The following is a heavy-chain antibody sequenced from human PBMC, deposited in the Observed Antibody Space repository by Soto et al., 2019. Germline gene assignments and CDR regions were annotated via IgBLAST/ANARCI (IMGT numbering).Heavy chain of an antibody. CDR2: IIPIFGTA. J-gene: IGHJ6*02. Sequence: SVKVSCKASGGTFSSYAISWVRQAPGQGLEWMGGIIPIFGTANYAQKFRCRVTITADNSTSTAYMELSSLRSEDTAVYYCARLRGFLEWLPHGMDVWGQGTTVTVSS. CDR3: ARLRGFLEWLPHGMDV. CDR1: GGTFSSYA. V-gene: IGHV1-69*06. D-gene: IGHD3-3*01.